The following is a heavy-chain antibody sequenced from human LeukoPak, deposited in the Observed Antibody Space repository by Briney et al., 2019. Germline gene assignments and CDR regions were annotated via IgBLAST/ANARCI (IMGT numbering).Heavy chain of an antibody. Sequence: SETLSLTCAVSAYSISSGYYWGWIRQPPGKGLEWIGSIYHSGSTYYNPSLKSRVTISVDTSKNQFSLKLSSVTAADTAVYYCARDQEGITMVRGVAGFDYWGQGTLVTVSS. CDR3: ARDQEGITMVRGVAGFDY. V-gene: IGHV4-38-2*02. J-gene: IGHJ4*02. CDR2: IYHSGST. D-gene: IGHD3-10*01. CDR1: AYSISSGYY.